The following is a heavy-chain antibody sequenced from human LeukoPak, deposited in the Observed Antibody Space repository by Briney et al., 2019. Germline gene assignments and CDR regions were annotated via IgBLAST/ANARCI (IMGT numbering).Heavy chain of an antibody. CDR1: GFTFDDYA. CDR2: ISGDGGST. D-gene: IGHD4-17*01. CDR3: ARRTTGDDY. Sequence: GGSLRLSCAASGFTFDDYAMHWVRQAPGKGLEWVSLISGDGGSTYYTDSVKGRFTISRDNSKNSLYLQMNSLRAEDTAVYYCARRTTGDDYWGQGTLVTVSS. J-gene: IGHJ4*02. V-gene: IGHV3-43*02.